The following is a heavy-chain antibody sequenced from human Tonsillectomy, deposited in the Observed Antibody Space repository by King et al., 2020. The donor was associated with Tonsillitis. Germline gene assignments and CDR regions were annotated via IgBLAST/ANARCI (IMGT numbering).Heavy chain of an antibody. CDR3: ARGEHYYDSSGVLRY. CDR2: IYYSGST. V-gene: IGHV4-59*01. Sequence: QLQESGPGLVKPSETLSLTCTVSGGSISSYYWSWIRPPPGKGLEWIGYIYYSGSTNYNPSLKSRVTISVDTSKNQFYLKLSSVTAADTAVYYCARGEHYYDSSGVLRYWGQGTLVTVSS. J-gene: IGHJ4*02. D-gene: IGHD3-22*01. CDR1: GGSISSYY.